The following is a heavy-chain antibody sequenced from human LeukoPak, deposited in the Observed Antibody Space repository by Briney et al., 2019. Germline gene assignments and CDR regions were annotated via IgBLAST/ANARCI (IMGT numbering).Heavy chain of an antibody. D-gene: IGHD3-22*01. CDR1: GGSISSYY. J-gene: IGHJ4*02. Sequence: SETLSLTCTVSGGSISSYYWSWIRQPPGKGLEWIGYIYYSGSTNYKPSLKSRVTISVDTSKNQFSLNLSSVTAADTAVYYCARVAVVITMTRFDYWGQGTLVTVSS. CDR3: ARVAVVITMTRFDY. CDR2: IYYSGST. V-gene: IGHV4-59*08.